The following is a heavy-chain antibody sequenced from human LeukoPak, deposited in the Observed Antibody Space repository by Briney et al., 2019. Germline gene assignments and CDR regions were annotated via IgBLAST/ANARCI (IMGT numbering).Heavy chain of an antibody. CDR3: ARHLWSEYHKFDY. V-gene: IGHV4-59*01. CDR2: IYFSGNT. CDR1: SGSIDNYY. D-gene: IGHD3-3*01. Sequence: SETLSLTCTISSGSIDNYYWSWIRQPAGKGLEWIGQIYFSGNTNSNPSFKSRVTISVDRSNNQFSLTLSSVTAADTAVYYCARHLWSEYHKFDYWGQGTLVTVSS. J-gene: IGHJ4*02.